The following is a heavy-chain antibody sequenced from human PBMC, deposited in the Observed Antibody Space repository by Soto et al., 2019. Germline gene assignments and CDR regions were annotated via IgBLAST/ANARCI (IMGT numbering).Heavy chain of an antibody. V-gene: IGHV1-69*04. CDR3: ARDRIVVVPAAMHYYYYGMDV. D-gene: IGHD2-2*01. Sequence: ASVKVSCKASGGTFSSYAISWVRQAPGQGLEWMGRIIPILGIANYAQKFQGRVTITADKSTSTAYMELSSLRSEDTAVYYCARDRIVVVPAAMHYYYYGMDVWGQGTTVTVSS. CDR2: IIPILGIA. CDR1: GGTFSSYA. J-gene: IGHJ6*02.